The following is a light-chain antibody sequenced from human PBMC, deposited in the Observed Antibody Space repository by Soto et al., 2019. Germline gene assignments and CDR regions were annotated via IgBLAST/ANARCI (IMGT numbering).Light chain of an antibody. Sequence: IVLTQSPATLSLSPGERATLSCRASQSVSSYLAWYQQKPGQAPRLLIYDASNRATVIPARFSGSGSGTDFTLTISSLEPEDFAVYYCQKRSNWPTFGGGPKVEIK. CDR3: QKRSNWPT. CDR1: QSVSSY. CDR2: DAS. J-gene: IGKJ4*01. V-gene: IGKV3-11*01.